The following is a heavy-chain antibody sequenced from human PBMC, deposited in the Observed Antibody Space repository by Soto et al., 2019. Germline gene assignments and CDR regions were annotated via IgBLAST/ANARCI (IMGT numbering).Heavy chain of an antibody. CDR2: IYSGGST. V-gene: IGHV3-66*01. CDR3: ARDRSSSGWPNYDY. J-gene: IGHJ4*02. D-gene: IGHD6-19*01. Sequence: GGSLRLSCAASGFTVSSNYMSWVRQAPGKGLEWVSVIYSGGSTYYADSVKGRFTISRDNSKNTLYLQMNSLRAEDTAVYYCARDRSSSGWPNYDYWGQGTLVTVSS. CDR1: GFTVSSNY.